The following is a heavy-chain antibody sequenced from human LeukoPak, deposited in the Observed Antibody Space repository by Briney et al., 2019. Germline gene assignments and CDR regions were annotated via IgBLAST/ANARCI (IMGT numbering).Heavy chain of an antibody. D-gene: IGHD3-22*01. CDR1: GFTFSSYW. Sequence: GGSLRLSCAASGFTFSSYWMSWVRQAPGKGLEWVANIKQDRSEKYYVDSVKGRFTISRDNAKNSLYLQMNSLRAEDTAVYYCAREYSSGYYARYYYYYYYMDVWGKGTTVTVSS. CDR2: IKQDRSEK. J-gene: IGHJ6*03. V-gene: IGHV3-7*01. CDR3: AREYSSGYYARYYYYYYYMDV.